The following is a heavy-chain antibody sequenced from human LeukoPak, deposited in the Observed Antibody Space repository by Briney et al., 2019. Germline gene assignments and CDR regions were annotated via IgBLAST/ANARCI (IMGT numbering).Heavy chain of an antibody. V-gene: IGHV4-4*07. CDR1: GGSISSYY. J-gene: IGHJ4*02. CDR3: ARDRGSYPYYFDY. CDR2: IHTSGNT. D-gene: IGHD1-26*01. Sequence: PSETLSLTSTVSGGSISSYYWSWIRQPAGKGLEWIGRIHTSGNTNYNPSLKSRVTMSVDTSKTQFSLKLSSVTAADTAVYYCARDRGSYPYYFDYWGQGTLVTVSS.